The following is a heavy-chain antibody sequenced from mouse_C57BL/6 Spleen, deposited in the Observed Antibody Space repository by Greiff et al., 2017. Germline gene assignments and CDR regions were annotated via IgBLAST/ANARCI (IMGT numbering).Heavy chain of an antibody. CDR2: IDPSDSYT. D-gene: IGHD2-3*01. CDR1: GYTFTSYW. J-gene: IGHJ4*01. CDR3: ARSPGYDGYYGAMDY. V-gene: IGHV1-69*01. Sequence: VQLQQPGAELVMPGASVKLSCKASGYTFTSYWMHWVKQRPGQGLEWIGEIDPSDSYTNYNQKFKGKSTLTVDKSSSTAYMQLSSLTSEDSAVYYCARSPGYDGYYGAMDYWGQGTSVTVAS.